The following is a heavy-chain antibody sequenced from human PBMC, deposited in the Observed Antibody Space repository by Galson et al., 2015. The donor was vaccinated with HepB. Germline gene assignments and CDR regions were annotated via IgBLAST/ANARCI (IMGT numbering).Heavy chain of an antibody. CDR2: INNDGSRT. Sequence: SLRLSCAASGFTFRSYWMHWVRQAPGKGLVWVSQINNDGSRTRYADSVKGRFTISRDNAKNTLYLQMNGLRAEDTAVYYCARWIQLWSFDYWGQGALVTVSS. CDR1: GFTFRSYW. D-gene: IGHD5-18*01. CDR3: ARWIQLWSFDY. J-gene: IGHJ4*02. V-gene: IGHV3-74*01.